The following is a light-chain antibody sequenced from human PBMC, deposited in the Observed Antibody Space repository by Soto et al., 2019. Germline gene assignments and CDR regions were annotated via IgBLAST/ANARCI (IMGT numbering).Light chain of an antibody. J-gene: IGLJ1*01. V-gene: IGLV1-51*01. CDR2: DDN. CDR3: GSWNISLSAYV. CDR1: SSNIGGNS. Sequence: QSVLKQPPSVSAAPGQKVTISCSGRSSNIGGNSVSWYQPLPGTAPTLLTYDDNKRPSGIPDPFSGTKPGTSATRGITGFQTGDEADYYCGSWNISLSAYVFGTGTKVTVL.